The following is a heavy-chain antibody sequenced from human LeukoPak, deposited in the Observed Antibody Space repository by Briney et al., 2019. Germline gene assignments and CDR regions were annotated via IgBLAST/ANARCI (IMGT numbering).Heavy chain of an antibody. CDR2: ISYDGSNK. J-gene: IGHJ6*03. V-gene: IGHV3-30*04. Sequence: GGSLRLSCAASGFTFSSYAMHWVRQAPGKGLEWVAVISYDGSNKYYADSVKGRFTISRDNSKNTLYLQMNSLRAEDTAVYYCARNVRSGSYRDYYYYYYYMDVWGKGTTVTVSS. CDR3: ARNVRSGSYRDYYYYYYYMDV. CDR1: GFTFSSYA. D-gene: IGHD1-26*01.